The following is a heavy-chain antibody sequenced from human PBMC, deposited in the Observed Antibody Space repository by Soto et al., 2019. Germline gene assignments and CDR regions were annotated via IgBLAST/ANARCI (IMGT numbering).Heavy chain of an antibody. Sequence: EVQLVESGGVLVQPGGSLRLSCAASGFTFSIYSLNWVRQAPGKGLEWISYISHTGSTIYYADSVKGRFTVSRENAKNSLYLHMNSLRAEDTAIYYCARGTSCSSDTCYDLGATKFDHWGQGTLVAVSS. CDR3: ARGTSCSSDTCYDLGATKFDH. CDR1: GFTFSIYS. J-gene: IGHJ4*02. CDR2: ISHTGSTI. D-gene: IGHD2-2*01. V-gene: IGHV3-48*01.